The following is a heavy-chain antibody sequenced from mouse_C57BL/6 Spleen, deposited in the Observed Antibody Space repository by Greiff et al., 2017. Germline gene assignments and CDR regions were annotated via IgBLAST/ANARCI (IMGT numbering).Heavy chain of an antibody. CDR3: ARERDDYDGNYFDY. D-gene: IGHD2-4*01. Sequence: VQLQQSGPELVKPGASVKIPCKASGYTFTDYNMDWVKQSHGKSLEWIGDINPNNGGTIYNQKFKGKATLTVDKSSSTAYMELRSLTSEDTAVYYCARERDDYDGNYFDYWGQGTTLTVSS. V-gene: IGHV1-18*01. CDR2: INPNNGGT. CDR1: GYTFTDYN. J-gene: IGHJ2*01.